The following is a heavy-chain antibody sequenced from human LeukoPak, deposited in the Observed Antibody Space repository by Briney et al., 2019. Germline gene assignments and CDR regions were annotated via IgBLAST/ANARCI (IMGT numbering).Heavy chain of an antibody. D-gene: IGHD6-13*01. J-gene: IGHJ6*02. CDR2: IYYSGST. CDR1: GGSISSYY. V-gene: IGHV4-59*08. Sequence: KASETLSLTCTVSGGSISSYYWSWIRQPPGKGLEWIGYIYYSGSTNYNPSLKSRVTISVDTSKNQFSLKLSSVTAADTAVYYCARDPGIAAEYYYYYGMDVWGQGTTVTVSS. CDR3: ARDPGIAAEYYYYYGMDV.